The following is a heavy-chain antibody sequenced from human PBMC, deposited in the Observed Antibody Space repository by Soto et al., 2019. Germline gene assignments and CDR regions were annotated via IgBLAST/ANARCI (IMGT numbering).Heavy chain of an antibody. J-gene: IGHJ4*02. CDR1: TATISAYS. V-gene: IGHV4-59*01. D-gene: IGHD5-18*01. Sequence: RASETMAPICTDYTATISAYSWSWLRQPPGKGLEWIRYISYSGSTHYNPSLETRLTIAIDTSKNQVSLKVNSVTAADTAVYYCARDHPHSYGVYYFDYWGQGTPVTVSS. CDR3: ARDHPHSYGVYYFDY. CDR2: ISYSGST.